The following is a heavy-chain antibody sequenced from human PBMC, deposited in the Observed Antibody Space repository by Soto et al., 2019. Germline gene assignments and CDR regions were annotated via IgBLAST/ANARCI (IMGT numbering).Heavy chain of an antibody. CDR3: AADHYDFWSGPAADYYGMDV. CDR1: GFTFTSSA. V-gene: IGHV1-58*01. Sequence: ASVKVSCKASGFTFTSSAVQWVRQARGQRLEWIGWIVVGSGNTNCAQKFQERVTITRDMSTSTAYMELSSLRSEDTAVYYCAADHYDFWSGPAADYYGMDVWGQGTTVTVSS. CDR2: IVVGSGNT. J-gene: IGHJ6*02. D-gene: IGHD3-3*01.